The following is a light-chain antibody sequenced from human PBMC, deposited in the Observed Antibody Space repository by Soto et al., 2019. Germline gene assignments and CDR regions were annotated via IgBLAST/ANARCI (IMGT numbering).Light chain of an antibody. CDR2: GAS. V-gene: IGKV1-27*01. J-gene: IGKJ3*01. CDR3: QKYNSAPFT. Sequence: DIQMTQSPSSLSASIGDRVTITCRASQAISNFVAWYQQKPGKIPRFLIYGASTLHYGVPSRFSGSGSGTDVTLTISSLQPEDGATYYCQKYNSAPFTFGPGTRVDLK. CDR1: QAISNF.